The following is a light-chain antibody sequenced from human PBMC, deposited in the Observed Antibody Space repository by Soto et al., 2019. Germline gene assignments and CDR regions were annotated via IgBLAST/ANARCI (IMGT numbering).Light chain of an antibody. CDR2: YDS. V-gene: IGLV3-21*04. Sequence: SYELTQPPSVSVAPGKTARITCGGNNIGSKSVHWYQQKPGQAPVLVIYYDSDRPSGIPERFSGSNSGNTATLTISRVEAGDEADYYCQVWDSSSDHPGVVFGGRTKLTV. J-gene: IGLJ2*01. CDR1: NIGSKS. CDR3: QVWDSSSDHPGVV.